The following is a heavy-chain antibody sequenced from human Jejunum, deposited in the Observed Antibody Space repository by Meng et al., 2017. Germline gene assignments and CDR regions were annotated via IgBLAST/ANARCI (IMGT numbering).Heavy chain of an antibody. CDR2: IYWDDDK. V-gene: IGHV2-5*02. D-gene: IGHD5-18*01. CDR3: AHRPSGRGYSYGHIPCFDY. CDR1: GFSLSVSGVG. J-gene: IGHJ4*02. Sequence: QITLKESGPTLMKPTQTLTLTCTFSGFSLSVSGVGVGWIRQPPGKALEWLAVIYWDDDKRYSPVLRNRLTITKDTARNQVVLTMTNMDPADTATYYCAHRPSGRGYSYGHIPCFDYWGQGTLVTVSS.